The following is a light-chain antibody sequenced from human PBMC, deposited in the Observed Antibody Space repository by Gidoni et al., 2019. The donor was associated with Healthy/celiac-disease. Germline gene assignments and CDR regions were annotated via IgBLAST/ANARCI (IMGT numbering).Light chain of an antibody. CDR1: QSLLDSDDGNTY. CDR3: MQRIELPSGYT. CDR2: TLS. Sequence: DLVMTQTPLSLPVTPGEPASISCWSSQSLLDSDDGNTYLDWYLQKPGQSPQLLIYTLSYWASGVPDRFSGSGSGTDFTLKISRVEAEDVGVYYCMQRIELPSGYTFGQGTKLEIK. V-gene: IGKV2-40*01. J-gene: IGKJ2*01.